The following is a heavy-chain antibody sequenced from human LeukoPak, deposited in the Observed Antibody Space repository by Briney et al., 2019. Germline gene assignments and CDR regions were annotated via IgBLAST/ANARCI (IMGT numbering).Heavy chain of an antibody. CDR1: GFTFSDYA. J-gene: IGHJ4*02. CDR3: TRDYYDSSGDPKPFDY. CDR2: IRSKAYGGTT. Sequence: GGSLRLSCTASGFTFSDYAMSWVRQAPGKGLEWVGFIRSKAYGGTTEYAASVKGRFTISRDDSKSIAYLQMNSLKTEDTAVYYCTRDYYDSSGDPKPFDYWGQGTLVTVSS. D-gene: IGHD3-22*01. V-gene: IGHV3-49*04.